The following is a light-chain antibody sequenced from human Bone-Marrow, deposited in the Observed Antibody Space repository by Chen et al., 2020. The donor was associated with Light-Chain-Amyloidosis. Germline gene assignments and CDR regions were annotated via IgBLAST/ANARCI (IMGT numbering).Light chain of an antibody. CDR3: LQRSNWPSWT. CDR1: QSVSYN. Sequence: EILLTQSPATLSLSPGERATLSFRASQSVSYNLAWYQQKPGRAPRLLIYDASTRATGIPDRFSGSGSGTDFTLTISRLEPEDFAVYYCLQRSNWPSWTFGQGTKVEIK. V-gene: IGKV3-11*01. J-gene: IGKJ1*01. CDR2: DAS.